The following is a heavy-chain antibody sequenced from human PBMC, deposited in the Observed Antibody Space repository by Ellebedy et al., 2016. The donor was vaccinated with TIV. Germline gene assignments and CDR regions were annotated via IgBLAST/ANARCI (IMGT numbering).Heavy chain of an antibody. D-gene: IGHD6-6*01. CDR1: GYNFTSYY. J-gene: IGHJ4*02. CDR3: TRDSSPPLDY. CDR2: INPSGGSA. V-gene: IGHV1-46*01. Sequence: ASVKVSXXASGYNFTSYYMHWVRQAPGQGLEWMGIINPSGGSATYAQKFQGRVTMTRDTSTSTVYMELSSLRSEDTAVYYCTRDSSPPLDYWGQGTLVTVSS.